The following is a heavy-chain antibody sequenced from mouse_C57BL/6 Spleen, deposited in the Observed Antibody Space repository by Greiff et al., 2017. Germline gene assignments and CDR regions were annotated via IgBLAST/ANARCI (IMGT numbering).Heavy chain of an antibody. D-gene: IGHD1-1*01. J-gene: IGHJ2*01. CDR1: GYTFTSYW. CDR2: IHPNSGST. CDR3: ARLLRAYFDY. V-gene: IGHV1-64*01. Sequence: VQLQQSGAELVKPGASVKLSCKASGYTFTSYWMHWVKQRPGQGLEWIGMIHPNSGSTNYNEKFKSKATLTVDKSSSTAYMQLSSLTSEDSAVYYCARLLRAYFDYWGQGTTLTVSS.